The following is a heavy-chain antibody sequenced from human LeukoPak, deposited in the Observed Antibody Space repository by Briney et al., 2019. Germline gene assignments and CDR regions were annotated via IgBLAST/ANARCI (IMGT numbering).Heavy chain of an antibody. CDR2: INPSGGST. CDR3: ARDPTVVTPDYYYYMDV. V-gene: IGHV1-46*01. D-gene: IGHD4-23*01. Sequence: ASVKVSCKASGYTFTSYYMHWVRQAPGQGLEWMGIINPSGGSTSYAQKFQGRVTMTRDMSTSTVYMELSSLRSEDTAVYYCARDPTVVTPDYYYYMDVWGKGTTVTVS. CDR1: GYTFTSYY. J-gene: IGHJ6*03.